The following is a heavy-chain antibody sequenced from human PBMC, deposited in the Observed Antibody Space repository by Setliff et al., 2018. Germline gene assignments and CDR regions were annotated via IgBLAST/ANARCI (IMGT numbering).Heavy chain of an antibody. Sequence: SETLSLTCTVSGGSISSSSYYWGWIRQPPGKGLEWIGSIYYSGSTYYNPSLKSRVTISVDTSKNQFSLKLSSVTAADTAVYYCARTLYDYDILTGPGYYFDYRGQGTLVTVSS. CDR2: IYYSGST. CDR3: ARTLYDYDILTGPGYYFDY. J-gene: IGHJ4*02. V-gene: IGHV4-39*07. D-gene: IGHD3-9*01. CDR1: GGSISSSSYY.